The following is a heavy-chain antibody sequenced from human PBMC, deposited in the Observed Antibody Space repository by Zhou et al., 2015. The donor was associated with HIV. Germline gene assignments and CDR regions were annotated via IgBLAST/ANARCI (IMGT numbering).Heavy chain of an antibody. J-gene: IGHJ6*02. V-gene: IGHV1-69*01. CDR3: ARAIVVVPADRYYYYGMDV. D-gene: IGHD2-2*01. CDR1: GGTFNKHG. CDR2: IVPFFGTA. Sequence: QVQLVQSGAEVKKPGSSVKVSCKASGGTFNKHGISWVRQAPGQGLEWMGGIVPFFGTANYAQNFEGRVTITADESTSTAYMELSSLRSEDTAVYYCARAIVVVPADRYYYYGMDVWGQGTTVTVSS.